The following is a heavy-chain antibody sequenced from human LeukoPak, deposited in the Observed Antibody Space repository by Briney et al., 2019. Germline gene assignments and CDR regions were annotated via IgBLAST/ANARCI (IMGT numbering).Heavy chain of an antibody. J-gene: IGHJ3*02. D-gene: IGHD3-3*01. CDR3: ATGFDFHLDFWSGYPNDAFDI. V-gene: IGHV3-30*02. CDR2: IRYDGSNT. CDR1: GFTFSSYG. Sequence: GGSLRLSCAASGFTFSSYGMHWARQAPGKGREWVAFIRYDGSNTYYADSVKGRFTISRDNSKNTLSLKMNSLRAEDTAVYYCATGFDFHLDFWSGYPNDAFDIWGQGTMVTVSS.